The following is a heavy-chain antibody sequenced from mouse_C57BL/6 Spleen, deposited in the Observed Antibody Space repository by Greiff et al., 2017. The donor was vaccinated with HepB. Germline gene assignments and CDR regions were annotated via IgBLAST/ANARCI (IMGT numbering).Heavy chain of an antibody. V-gene: IGHV6-6*01. D-gene: IGHD2-5*01. CDR3: TRYSNVNWYFDV. CDR1: GFTFSDAW. J-gene: IGHJ1*03. Sequence: EVQLVESGGGLVQPGGSMKLSCAASGFTFSDAWMDWVRQSPEKGLEWVAEIRNKANNHATYYAESVKGRFTISRDDSKSSVYLQMNSLRAEDTGIYYCTRYSNVNWYFDVWGTGTTVTVSS. CDR2: IRNKANNHAT.